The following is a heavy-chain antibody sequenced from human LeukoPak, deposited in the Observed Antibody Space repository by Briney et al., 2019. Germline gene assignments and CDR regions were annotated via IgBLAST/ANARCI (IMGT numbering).Heavy chain of an antibody. Sequence: GGSLRLSCAASGFPFSSYAMSCVRQAPRKGLEWVSAISGSGGSTYYADSVKGRFTISRDNSKNTLYLQMNSLRAEDTAVCYCAKDKGTVAKGSGAFDIWGQGTMVTVSS. V-gene: IGHV3-23*01. CDR1: GFPFSSYA. CDR3: AKDKGTVAKGSGAFDI. J-gene: IGHJ3*02. D-gene: IGHD4-23*01. CDR2: ISGSGGST.